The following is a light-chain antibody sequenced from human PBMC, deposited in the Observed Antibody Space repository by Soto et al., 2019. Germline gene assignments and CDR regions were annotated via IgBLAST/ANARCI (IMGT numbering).Light chain of an antibody. CDR1: QGLVSSDGSTY. V-gene: IGKV2-30*01. J-gene: IGKJ1*01. CDR3: MQGTHRPPT. Sequence: DVVMTQSPLSLAVTLGQSASISCKSSQGLVSSDGSTYLNWFHHRPGQSPRRLIYKVSIRNSGVPDRFIGSGSGTDSTLKISRVEDEDVGVYYCMQGTHRPPTLGQGTKVDIK. CDR2: KVS.